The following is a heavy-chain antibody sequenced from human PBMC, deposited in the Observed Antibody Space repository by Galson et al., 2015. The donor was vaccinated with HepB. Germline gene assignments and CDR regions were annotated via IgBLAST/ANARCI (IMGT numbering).Heavy chain of an antibody. J-gene: IGHJ5*02. V-gene: IGHV1-18*04. D-gene: IGHD3-9*01. CDR1: GYTFTSYG. Sequence: SVKVSCKASGYTFTSYGISWVRQAPGQGLEWMGWISAYNGNTNYAQKLQGRVTMTTDTSTSTAYMELRSLRSDDTAVYYCARGMAYYDILTGYYIRWFDPWGQGTLVTVSS. CDR2: ISAYNGNT. CDR3: ARGMAYYDILTGYYIRWFDP.